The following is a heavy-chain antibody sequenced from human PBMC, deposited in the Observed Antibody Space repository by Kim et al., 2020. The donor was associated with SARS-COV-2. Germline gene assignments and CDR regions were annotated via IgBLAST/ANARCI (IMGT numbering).Heavy chain of an antibody. Sequence: SETLSLTCTVSGGSISSSSYYWGWIRQPPGKGLEWIGSIYYSGSTYYNPSLKSRVTISVDTSKNQFSLKLSSVTAADTAVYYCARRPIDWVDGYYYGMDFWGQGTTVTVSS. CDR3: ARRPIDWVDGYYYGMDF. V-gene: IGHV4-39*01. J-gene: IGHJ6*02. CDR2: IYYSGST. D-gene: IGHD2-21*01. CDR1: GGSISSSSYY.